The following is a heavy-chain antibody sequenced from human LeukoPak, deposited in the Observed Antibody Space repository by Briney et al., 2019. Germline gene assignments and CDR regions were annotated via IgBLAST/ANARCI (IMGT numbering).Heavy chain of an antibody. V-gene: IGHV3-23*01. CDR2: IGSGGST. J-gene: IGHJ4*02. CDR3: AKRGTAGSWNPEDY. CDR1: GVAISSQA. Sequence: GGSLRLSCVASGVAISSQAMSWVRQAAGKGLEWVSTIGSGGSTYYADTVKGRFTISRDNSKNTLSLQMNSLRAEDTAVYYCAKRGTAGSWNPEDYWGQGTLVTVSS. D-gene: IGHD1-1*01.